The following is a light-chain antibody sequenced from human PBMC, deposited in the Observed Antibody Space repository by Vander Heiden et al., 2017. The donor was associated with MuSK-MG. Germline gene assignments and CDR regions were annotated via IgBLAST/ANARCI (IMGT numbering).Light chain of an antibody. CDR2: EVS. CDR3: NSYTGSNSVV. V-gene: IGLV2-14*01. J-gene: IGLJ2*01. CDR1: SSDVGGYNY. Sequence: QSALTQPASVSGSPGQSITISCTGTSSDVGGYNYVSWYQQHPGKAPKLIIYEVSNRPSGISNRFSGSKSGNTASLTISGLQAEDEADYYCNSYTGSNSVVFGGGTKVTGL.